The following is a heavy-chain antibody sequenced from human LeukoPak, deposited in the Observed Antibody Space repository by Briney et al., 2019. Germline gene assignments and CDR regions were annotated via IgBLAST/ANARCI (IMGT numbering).Heavy chain of an antibody. J-gene: IGHJ4*02. Sequence: PGGSLRLSCAASGFTFSSYSMNWVRQAPGKGLEWVSSISSSSSYIYYADSVKGRFTISRDNAKNSLYLQMNSLRAEDTAVYYCARGPSFRDGYNSHFDYWGQGTLVTVSS. CDR3: ARGPSFRDGYNSHFDY. D-gene: IGHD5-24*01. V-gene: IGHV3-21*01. CDR2: ISSSSSYI. CDR1: GFTFSSYS.